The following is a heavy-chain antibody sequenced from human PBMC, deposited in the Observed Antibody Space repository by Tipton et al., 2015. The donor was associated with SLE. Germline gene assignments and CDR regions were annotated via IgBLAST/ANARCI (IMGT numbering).Heavy chain of an antibody. V-gene: IGHV4-59*01. CDR1: GGSISSYF. Sequence: TLSLTCSVSGGSISSYFWTWIRQPPGKGLEWIGYVYYGVSTYNNPSLKSRLTISADTSKNQFSLNLRSVTAADTAVYFCARGNRAGEDLDLGGQGPLVTVSA. D-gene: IGHD3-10*01. CDR2: VYYGVST. J-gene: IGHJ4*02. CDR3: ARGNRAGEDLDL.